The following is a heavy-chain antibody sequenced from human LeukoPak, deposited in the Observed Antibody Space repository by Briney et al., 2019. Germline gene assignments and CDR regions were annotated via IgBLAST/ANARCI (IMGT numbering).Heavy chain of an antibody. CDR1: GYTFTSYD. J-gene: IGHJ6*03. Sequence: ASVKVSCKASGYTFTSYDINWVRQATGQGLEWMGWMNPNSGNTGYAQKFQGRVTMTRNTSISTAYMELSSLRSEDTAVYYCARVGGVVYYYYYYMDVWGKGTTATISS. CDR3: ARVGGVVYYYYYYMDV. V-gene: IGHV1-8*01. CDR2: MNPNSGNT. D-gene: IGHD2-8*02.